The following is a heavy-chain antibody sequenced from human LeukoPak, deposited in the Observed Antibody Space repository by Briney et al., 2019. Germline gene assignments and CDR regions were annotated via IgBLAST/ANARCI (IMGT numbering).Heavy chain of an antibody. Sequence: SETLSLTCTVSGGSISSGSYYWSWIRQPAGKGLEWIGRIYTSGSTNYNPSLKSRVTISVDTSKNQFSLKLSSVTAADTAVYYCARGAWGSRLLDYWGQGTLVTVSS. CDR3: ARGAWGSRLLDY. CDR1: GGSISSGSYY. J-gene: IGHJ4*02. V-gene: IGHV4-61*02. CDR2: IYTSGST. D-gene: IGHD7-27*01.